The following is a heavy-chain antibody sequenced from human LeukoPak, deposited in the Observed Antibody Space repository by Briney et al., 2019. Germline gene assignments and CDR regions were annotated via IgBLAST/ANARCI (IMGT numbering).Heavy chain of an antibody. V-gene: IGHV3-33*01. CDR2: IWYDGSNK. CDR3: ASGVYDSSGSYFDY. CDR1: GFTFSSYG. J-gene: IGHJ4*02. D-gene: IGHD3-22*01. Sequence: GGSLRLSCAASGFTFSSYGMQWVRQAPGKGLEWVAVIWYDGSNKYYADSVKDRFTIARDNSKSTLYLQTNSLRAEDTAVYYCASGVYDSSGSYFDYWGQGTLVTVSS.